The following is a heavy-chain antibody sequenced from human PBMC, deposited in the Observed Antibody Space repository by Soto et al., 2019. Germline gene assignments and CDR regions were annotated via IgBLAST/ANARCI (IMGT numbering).Heavy chain of an antibody. CDR2: IYSSGST. CDR1: GGAISTYY. Sequence: PSETLSLTCTVSGGAISTYYWTWIRQPAGKGLEWIGRIYSSGSTKYNPSLQSRVTMSLDTSNNQFSLRLTSVTAADTAVSYCARGQRFSAWFDPWGQETLVTVSS. J-gene: IGHJ5*02. V-gene: IGHV4-4*07. CDR3: ARGQRFSAWFDP. D-gene: IGHD3-3*01.